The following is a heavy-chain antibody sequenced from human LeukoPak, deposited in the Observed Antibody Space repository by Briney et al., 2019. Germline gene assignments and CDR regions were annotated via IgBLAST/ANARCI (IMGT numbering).Heavy chain of an antibody. J-gene: IGHJ5*02. V-gene: IGHV5-51*01. Sequence: GESLKISCKGSGYSFTSYWIGWVRQMPGKGLEWMGIIYPGDSDTRYSPSFQGQVTISADKSISTAYLQWSSLKASNTAMYYCARHSRQWLASFDPWGQGTLVTVSS. CDR1: GYSFTSYW. CDR2: IYPGDSDT. CDR3: ARHSRQWLASFDP. D-gene: IGHD6-19*01.